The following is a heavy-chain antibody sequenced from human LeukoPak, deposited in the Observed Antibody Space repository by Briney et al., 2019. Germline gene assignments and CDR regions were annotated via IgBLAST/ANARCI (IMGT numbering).Heavy chain of an antibody. Sequence: ASVKVSCKASGYTFTGYYMHWVRQAPGQGLEWMGWINPNSGGTNYAQKFQGRVTMTRDTSISTAYMELSRLRSDDTAVYYCATRGGSSSWYLVGDYYYYMDVWGKGTTVTISS. V-gene: IGHV1-2*02. CDR2: INPNSGGT. D-gene: IGHD6-13*01. CDR3: ATRGGSSSWYLVGDYYYYMDV. J-gene: IGHJ6*03. CDR1: GYTFTGYY.